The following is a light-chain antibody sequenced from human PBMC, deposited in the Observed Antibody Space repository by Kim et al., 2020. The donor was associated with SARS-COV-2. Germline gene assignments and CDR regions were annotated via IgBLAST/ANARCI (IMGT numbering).Light chain of an antibody. CDR2: QDT. V-gene: IGLV3-1*01. CDR3: QAWDSSTAV. Sequence: SYELIQPPSVSVSPGQTASITCFGDKLGDNYVSWYQQRPGQSPVVVIYQDTNRPSGIPERFSGSNSGNTATLTISGAQAMDEADYYCQAWDSSTAVFGGGTQLTVL. CDR1: KLGDNY. J-gene: IGLJ3*02.